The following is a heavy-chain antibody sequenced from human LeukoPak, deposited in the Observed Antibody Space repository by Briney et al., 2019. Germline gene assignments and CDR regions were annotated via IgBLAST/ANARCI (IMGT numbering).Heavy chain of an antibody. Sequence: PWGSLTASLLATGFPASRCRVCGRRQAPGKGLEWVANIKQDGSEKYYVDSVKGRFTISRDNAKNSLYLQMNSLRAEDTAVYYCATGSLSATGHYYFDFWGQGTQVTVSS. J-gene: IGHJ4*02. D-gene: IGHD6-13*01. V-gene: IGHV3-7*02. CDR1: GFPASRCR. CDR2: IKQDGSEK. CDR3: ATGSLSATGHYYFDF.